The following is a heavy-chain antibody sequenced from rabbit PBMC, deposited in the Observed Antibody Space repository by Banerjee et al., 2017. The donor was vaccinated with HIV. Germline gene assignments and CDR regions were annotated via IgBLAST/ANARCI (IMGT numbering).Heavy chain of an antibody. V-gene: IGHV1S40*01. CDR2: IYTGSSGST. CDR1: GIDFSSSYW. D-gene: IGHD4-2*01. Sequence: QSLEESGGDLVKPGASLTLTCTASGIDFSSSYWICWVRQAPGKGLEWIACIYTGSSGSTRYASWVNGRFTISKTSSTTVTLQMTSLTAADTATYFCARYATGSRHIWGPGTLVTVS. CDR3: ARYATGSRHI. J-gene: IGHJ4*02.